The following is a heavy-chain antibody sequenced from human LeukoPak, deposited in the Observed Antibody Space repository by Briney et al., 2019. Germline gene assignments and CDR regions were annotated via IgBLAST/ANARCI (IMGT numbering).Heavy chain of an antibody. Sequence: GGSLRLSCSASGFTFSSYAMSWVRQAPGKGLEWVSAISGSGCNTYYADSVKGRFTISRDNSKNTLYLQMNSLRAEDTAVYYCAKDPRSYSSSYFDYWGQGTLVTVSS. CDR2: ISGSGCNT. CDR3: AKDPRSYSSSYFDY. D-gene: IGHD6-13*01. V-gene: IGHV3-23*01. CDR1: GFTFSSYA. J-gene: IGHJ4*02.